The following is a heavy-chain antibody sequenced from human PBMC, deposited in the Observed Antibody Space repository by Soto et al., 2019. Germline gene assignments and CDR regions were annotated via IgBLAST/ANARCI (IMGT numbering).Heavy chain of an antibody. V-gene: IGHV3-30*14. CDR2: MTYDGATE. CDR3: ARVRLTISVNDALDV. D-gene: IGHD3-10*01. J-gene: IGHJ3*01. CDR1: GFPFSDYV. Sequence: QVHLVESGGGVVQPGRSLRLSCAASGFPFSDYVIHWVRQAAGKGLEWVASMTYDGATEYYADSVKGRFTVSRDNSKRTLSLQMNSLRPEDTAVYYCARVRLTISVNDALDVGGQGTTVTVSS.